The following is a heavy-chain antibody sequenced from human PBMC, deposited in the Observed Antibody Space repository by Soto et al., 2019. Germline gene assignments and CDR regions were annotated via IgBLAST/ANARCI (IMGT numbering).Heavy chain of an antibody. CDR1: GFTFTDHY. Sequence: QVQLVESGGGLVKPGGSLRLSCTASGFTFTDHYMTWIRQAPGKGLEWVSSINSGGSNIYYADSVRGRFTISRDNAKNSVYLQRSSLRAEDTAIYYCARDMRGANWGQGTLVIVSS. D-gene: IGHD3-10*01. CDR2: INSGGSNI. CDR3: ARDMRGAN. J-gene: IGHJ4*02. V-gene: IGHV3-11*01.